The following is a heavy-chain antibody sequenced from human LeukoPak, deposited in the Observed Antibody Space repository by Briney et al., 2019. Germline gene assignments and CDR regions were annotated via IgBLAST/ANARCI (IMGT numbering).Heavy chain of an antibody. CDR1: GGTFSSYT. J-gene: IGHJ3*02. CDR3: ARAVAARPSDAFDI. V-gene: IGHV1-69*02. CDR2: IIPTLGIA. Sequence: GSSVKVSCKASGGTFSSYTISWVRQAPGQGLEWMGRIIPTLGIANYAQKFQGRVTITADKSTSTAYMELSSLRSEDTAVYYCARAVAARPSDAFDIWGQGTMVTVSS. D-gene: IGHD6-6*01.